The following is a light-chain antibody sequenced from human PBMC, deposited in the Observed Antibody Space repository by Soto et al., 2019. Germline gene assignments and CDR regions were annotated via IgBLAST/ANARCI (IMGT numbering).Light chain of an antibody. CDR3: SSYTSSSTDV. J-gene: IGLJ1*01. CDR2: EVS. Sequence: QSALTQPASVSGSPGQSITISCTGTSSDVGGYNDVSWYQQHPGKAPKLMIYEVSNRPSGVSNRFSGSKSGNTASLTISGLQAEDEADYYCSSYTSSSTDVFGTGTKVTVL. CDR1: SSDVGGYND. V-gene: IGLV2-14*01.